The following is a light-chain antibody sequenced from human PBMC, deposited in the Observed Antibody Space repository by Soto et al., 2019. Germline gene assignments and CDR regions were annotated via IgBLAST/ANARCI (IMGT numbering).Light chain of an antibody. CDR3: QQYNNWPRT. Sequence: EIVMTQSPATLPVSPGERATLSCRASQSVSSNLAWYQQKPGQAPRLLIHGATTRATGIPARFSGSGSGTEFTLTISSLQSEDFAVYYCQQYNNWPRTFGQGTKVDIK. J-gene: IGKJ1*01. CDR2: GAT. CDR1: QSVSSN. V-gene: IGKV3-15*01.